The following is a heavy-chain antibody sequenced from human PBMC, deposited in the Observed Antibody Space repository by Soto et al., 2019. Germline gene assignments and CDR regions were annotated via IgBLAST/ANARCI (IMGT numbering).Heavy chain of an antibody. CDR2: IYHSGST. J-gene: IGHJ4*02. Sequence: SETLSLTCAVSGGSISSGGYSWSWIRQPLGKGLEWIGYIYHSGSTYYNPSLKSRVTISVDRSKNQFSLKLSSVTAADTAVYYCARAGYRSSSRNFDYWGQGTLVTVSS. CDR1: GGSISSGGYS. CDR3: ARAGYRSSSRNFDY. D-gene: IGHD6-6*01. V-gene: IGHV4-30-2*01.